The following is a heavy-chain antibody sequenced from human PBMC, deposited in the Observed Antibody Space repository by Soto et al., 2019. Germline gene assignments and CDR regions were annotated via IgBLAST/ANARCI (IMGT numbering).Heavy chain of an antibody. J-gene: IGHJ3*02. CDR2: FDPEDGET. CDR1: GYTLTELS. V-gene: IGHV1-24*01. D-gene: IGHD3-3*01. CDR3: AAAGIRFLEWFLAFDI. Sequence: ASVKVSCKVSGYTLTELSMHWVRQAPGKGLEWMGGFDPEDGETIYAQKFQGRVTMTEDTSTDTAYMELSSLRSEDTAVYYCAAAGIRFLEWFLAFDIWGQGTMVTVSS.